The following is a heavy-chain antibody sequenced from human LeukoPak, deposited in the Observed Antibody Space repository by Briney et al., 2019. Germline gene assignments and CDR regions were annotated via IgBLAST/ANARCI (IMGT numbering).Heavy chain of an antibody. Sequence: GGSLKLSCAASGFTFSDYYMSWIRQAPGKGLEWVSYISSSGSTIYYADSVKGRFTISRDNAKNTLYLQMNSLRAEDTAVYYCAKEGVTALRWFDPWGQGTLVTVSS. D-gene: IGHD2-21*02. V-gene: IGHV3-11*01. CDR3: AKEGVTALRWFDP. J-gene: IGHJ5*02. CDR2: ISSSGSTI. CDR1: GFTFSDYY.